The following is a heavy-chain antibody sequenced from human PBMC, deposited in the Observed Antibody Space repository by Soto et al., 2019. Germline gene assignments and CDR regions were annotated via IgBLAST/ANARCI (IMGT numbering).Heavy chain of an antibody. CDR3: ARGFATTGYLVDY. V-gene: IGHV3-23*01. D-gene: IGHD3-9*01. Sequence: PGWSLRLSCAASVFTCSNYAMTWFRQAPGKGLQWVSAISGSGSSTKYADSVKGRFTISRDNSKSTLSLQMNSLRGEDTAVYFCARGFATTGYLVDYWGQGTLVTVSS. CDR1: VFTCSNYA. J-gene: IGHJ4*02. CDR2: ISGSGSST.